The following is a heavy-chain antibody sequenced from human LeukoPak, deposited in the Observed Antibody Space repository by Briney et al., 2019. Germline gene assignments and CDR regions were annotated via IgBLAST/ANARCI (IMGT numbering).Heavy chain of an antibody. Sequence: GGSLRLSCAASGFTFSSYWMHWVRQAPGKGLVWVSRINSDGSSTSYADSVKGRFTISRDNSKNTLYLQMNSLRAEDTAVYYCAKSYYYGRDAFDIWGQGTMVTVSS. CDR1: GFTFSSYW. CDR2: INSDGSST. J-gene: IGHJ3*02. CDR3: AKSYYYGRDAFDI. V-gene: IGHV3-74*01. D-gene: IGHD3-10*01.